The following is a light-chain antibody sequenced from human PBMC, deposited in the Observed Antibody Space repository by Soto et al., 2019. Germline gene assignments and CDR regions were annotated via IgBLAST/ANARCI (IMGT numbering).Light chain of an antibody. Sequence: DIQMTQSPSSLSASVGDRVTITCRASQSISSYLNWYQQKPGKAPKLLIYAASSLQSGAPSRFSGSGSGSSFTLPMSSLQPADFATYYWQQSYNTPLPFGHGTKVYIK. CDR1: QSISSY. CDR2: AAS. CDR3: QQSYNTPLP. V-gene: IGKV1-39*01. J-gene: IGKJ1*01.